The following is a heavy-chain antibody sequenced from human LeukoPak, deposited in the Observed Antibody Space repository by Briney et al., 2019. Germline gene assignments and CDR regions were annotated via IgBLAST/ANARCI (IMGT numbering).Heavy chain of an antibody. D-gene: IGHD4-11*01. J-gene: IGHJ5*02. CDR2: INPNSGGT. CDR1: GYTFTGYY. V-gene: IGHV1-2*06. CDR3: ARAQVTTYWFDP. Sequence: ASVKVSCKASGYTFTGYYMHWVRQAPGQGLEWMGRINPNSGGTNYAQKFQGRVTMTRDTSISTAYMELSRLRSDDTAVYYCARAQVTTYWFDPWGQGTLVTVSS.